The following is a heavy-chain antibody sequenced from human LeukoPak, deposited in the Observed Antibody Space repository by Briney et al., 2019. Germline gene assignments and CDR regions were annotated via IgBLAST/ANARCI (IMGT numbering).Heavy chain of an antibody. V-gene: IGHV3-33*06. CDR2: VWYNGSRK. Sequence: GGSLRLSCTAPEFTFSAFGMHWVRQAPGKGLEWVAVVWYNGSRKYYADSVKGRFTISRDNSQNTLYLHMNNLRAEDTAVYYCAKDLSASVDWSMDYWGQGTLVTVSS. CDR3: AKDLSASVDWSMDY. CDR1: EFTFSAFG. D-gene: IGHD3/OR15-3a*01. J-gene: IGHJ4*02.